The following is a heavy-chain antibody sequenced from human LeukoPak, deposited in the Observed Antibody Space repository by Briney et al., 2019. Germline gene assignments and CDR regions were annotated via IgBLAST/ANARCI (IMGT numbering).Heavy chain of an antibody. V-gene: IGHV4-31*03. Sequence: PSETLSLTCTVSGGSISSGGYYWSWIRQHPGKGLEWIGYIYYSGSTYYNPSLKSRVTISVDTPKNQFSLKLSSVTAADTAVCYCASRISQRPFDYWGQGTLVTVSS. CDR3: ASRISQRPFDY. J-gene: IGHJ4*02. D-gene: IGHD2/OR15-2a*01. CDR2: IYYSGST. CDR1: GGSISSGGYY.